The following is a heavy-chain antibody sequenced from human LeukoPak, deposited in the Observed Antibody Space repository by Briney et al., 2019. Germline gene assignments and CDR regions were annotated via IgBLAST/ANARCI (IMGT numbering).Heavy chain of an antibody. Sequence: GGSLRLSCAASGFTFSDYYMSWIRQASGKGLEWVSYISSSGSTIYYADSVKGRFTISRDNAKNSLYLQMNSLRAEDTAVYYCAREFHYYDSSGGDFDYWGQGTLVTVSS. CDR2: ISSSGSTI. CDR1: GFTFSDYY. V-gene: IGHV3-11*01. J-gene: IGHJ4*02. CDR3: AREFHYYDSSGGDFDY. D-gene: IGHD3-22*01.